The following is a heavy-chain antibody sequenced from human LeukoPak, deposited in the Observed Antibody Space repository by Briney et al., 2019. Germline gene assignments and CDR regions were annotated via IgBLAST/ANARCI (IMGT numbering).Heavy chain of an antibody. CDR3: AKNHMRGDYDY. CDR1: GYTFTSHD. J-gene: IGHJ4*02. Sequence: ASVKVSCKASGYTFTSHDINWVRQATGQGLEWMGWMNPNSGNTGYAQKFKGRVTMTRDTSISTAYMDLSRLRSDDTAVYYCAKNHMRGDYDYWGQGTLVTVSS. V-gene: IGHV1-8*02. CDR2: MNPNSGNT. D-gene: IGHD4-17*01.